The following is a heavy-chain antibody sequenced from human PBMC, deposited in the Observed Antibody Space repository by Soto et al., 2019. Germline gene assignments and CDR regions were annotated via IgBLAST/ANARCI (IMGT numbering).Heavy chain of an antibody. J-gene: IGHJ4*02. CDR3: AKSSMSGSSWKDFDY. V-gene: IGHV3-23*01. D-gene: IGHD6-13*01. CDR1: GFTFSSYA. Sequence: GGSLRLSCAASGFTFSSYAMSWVRQAPGKGLEWVSAISGSGGSTYYADSVKGRFTISRDNSKNTLYLQMNSLRAEDTAVYYCAKSSMSGSSWKDFDYWGQGTLVTVSS. CDR2: ISGSGGST.